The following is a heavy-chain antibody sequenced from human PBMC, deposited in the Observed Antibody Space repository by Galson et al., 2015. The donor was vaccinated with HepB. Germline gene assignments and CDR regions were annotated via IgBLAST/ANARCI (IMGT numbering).Heavy chain of an antibody. CDR3: VGIAAAGTDYYYYGMDV. J-gene: IGHJ6*02. V-gene: IGHV3-21*01. CDR2: ISSSSSYI. Sequence: SLRLSCAASGFTFSSYSMNWVRQAPGKGLEWVSSISSSSSYIYYADSVKGRFTISRDNAKNSLYLQMNSLRAEDTAVYYCVGIAAAGTDYYYYGMDVWGQGTTVTVSS. D-gene: IGHD6-13*01. CDR1: GFTFSSYS.